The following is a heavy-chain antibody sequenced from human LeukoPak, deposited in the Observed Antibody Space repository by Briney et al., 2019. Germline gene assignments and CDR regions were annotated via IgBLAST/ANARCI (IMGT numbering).Heavy chain of an antibody. Sequence: PGGSLRLSCAASGFTFSSYAMHWVRQAPGKGLEWVAVISYDGSNKYYADSVKGRFTISRDNSKNTLYLQMNSLRAEDTAVYYCARDRGYDILTGSPMGWFDPWGQGTLVTVSS. D-gene: IGHD3-9*01. CDR1: GFTFSSYA. CDR2: ISYDGSNK. CDR3: ARDRGYDILTGSPMGWFDP. J-gene: IGHJ5*02. V-gene: IGHV3-30*04.